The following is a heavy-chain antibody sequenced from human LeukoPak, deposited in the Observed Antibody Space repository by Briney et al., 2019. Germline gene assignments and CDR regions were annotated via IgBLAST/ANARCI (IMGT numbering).Heavy chain of an antibody. Sequence: ASVKVSCKASGYTFTNYDINWVRQATGQGLEWMGWINPKSGGTNYAQKFQGRVTMTRDTSISTAYMDMSSLRSDDTAVYYCARNLWFGESSDAFDMWGQGTMVTVSS. CDR1: GYTFTNYD. V-gene: IGHV1-2*02. CDR3: ARNLWFGESSDAFDM. CDR2: INPKSGGT. J-gene: IGHJ3*02. D-gene: IGHD3-10*01.